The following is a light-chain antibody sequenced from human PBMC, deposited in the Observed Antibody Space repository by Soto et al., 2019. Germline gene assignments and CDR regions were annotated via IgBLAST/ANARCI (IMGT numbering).Light chain of an antibody. CDR3: SSYTDTNDFVV. V-gene: IGLV2-8*01. CDR1: GNDVGGFDY. J-gene: IGLJ2*01. Sequence: QSVLTQPPSASGSPGQSVTISCTGTGNDVGGFDYVSWYQLHPGKAPKLVMYEVTKRPSGVPDRFSGSKSDNTASLTVAGLQAEDEADYFCSSYTDTNDFVVFGGGTKVTVL. CDR2: EVT.